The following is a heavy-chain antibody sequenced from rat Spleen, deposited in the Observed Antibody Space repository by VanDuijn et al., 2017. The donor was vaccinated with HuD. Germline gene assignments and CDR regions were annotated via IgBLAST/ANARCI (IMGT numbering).Heavy chain of an antibody. CDR1: GFTFSSFP. CDR3: ARHRLGGTTEGIDY. D-gene: IGHD1-11*01. J-gene: IGHJ2*01. CDR2: ISSGGGGT. V-gene: IGHV5-25*01. Sequence: EVQLVESGGGLVQPGRSLKLSCAASGFTFSSFPMAWVRQAPKKGLEWVASISSGGGGTYYRDSVKGRFTISRDNAKSTLYLQMDSLRSEDTATYYCARHRLGGTTEGIDYWGQGVMVTVSS.